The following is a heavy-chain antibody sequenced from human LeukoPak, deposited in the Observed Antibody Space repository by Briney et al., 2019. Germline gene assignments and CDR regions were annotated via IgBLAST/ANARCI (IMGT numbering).Heavy chain of an antibody. Sequence: GGSLRLSCAASGFTFSSYGMHWVRQAPGKGLEWVAVIWYDGSSKYYADSVKGRFTISRDNSKNTLYLQMNSLRAEDTAVYYCAKDRGDGYNNNFDYWGQGTLVTVSS. CDR1: GFTFSSYG. CDR3: AKDRGDGYNNNFDY. V-gene: IGHV3-33*06. J-gene: IGHJ4*02. D-gene: IGHD5-24*01. CDR2: IWYDGSSK.